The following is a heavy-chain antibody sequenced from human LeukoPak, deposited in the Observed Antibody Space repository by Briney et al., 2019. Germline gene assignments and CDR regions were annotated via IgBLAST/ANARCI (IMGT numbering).Heavy chain of an antibody. CDR3: ARDFNWNDGGE. CDR1: GFTFSSYS. V-gene: IGHV3-48*01. J-gene: IGHJ4*02. D-gene: IGHD1-20*01. Sequence: TGGSLRLSCAASGFTFSSYSMNWVRQAPGKGLEWASYISSSSSTIYYADSVKGRFTISRDNAKNSLYLQMNSLRAEDTAVYYCARDFNWNDGGEWGQGTLVTVSS. CDR2: ISSSSSTI.